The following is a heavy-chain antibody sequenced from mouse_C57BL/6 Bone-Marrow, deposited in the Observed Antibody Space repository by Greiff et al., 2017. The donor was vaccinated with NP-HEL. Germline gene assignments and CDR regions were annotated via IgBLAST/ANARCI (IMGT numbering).Heavy chain of an antibody. Sequence: QVQLKESGAELVKPGASVKLSCKASGYTFTEYTIHWVKQRSGQGLEWIGWFYPGSGSIKYNEKFKDKATLTADKSSSTAYMQLSSLTYEDSAVYYCARCELLRSSMDYWGQGTSVTVSS. CDR2: FYPGSGSI. V-gene: IGHV1-62-2*01. CDR3: ARCELLRSSMDY. D-gene: IGHD1-1*01. J-gene: IGHJ4*01. CDR1: GYTFTEYT.